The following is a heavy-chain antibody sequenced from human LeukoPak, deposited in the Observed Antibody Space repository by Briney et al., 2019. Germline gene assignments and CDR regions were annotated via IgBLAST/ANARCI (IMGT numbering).Heavy chain of an antibody. J-gene: IGHJ3*02. Sequence: ASVKVSCKASGYTFTSYGISWVRQAPGQGLEWMGWISAYNGNTNYAQKLQGRVTMTTETSTSTAYMELRSLRSDDTAVYYCARAPLKLGSGDAFDIWGQGTMVTVSS. D-gene: IGHD6-19*01. V-gene: IGHV1-18*01. CDR2: ISAYNGNT. CDR1: GYTFTSYG. CDR3: ARAPLKLGSGDAFDI.